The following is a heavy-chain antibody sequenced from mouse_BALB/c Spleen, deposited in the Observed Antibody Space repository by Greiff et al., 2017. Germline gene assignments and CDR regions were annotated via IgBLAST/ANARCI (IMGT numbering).Heavy chain of an antibody. J-gene: IGHJ4*01. D-gene: IGHD2-3*01. CDR2: ILPGSGST. CDR1: GYTFSSYW. Sequence: VQLQQSGAELMKPGASVKISCKATGYTFSSYWIEWVKQRPGHGLEWIGEILPGSGSTNYNEKFKGKATFTADTSSNTAYMQLSSLTSEDSAVYYCARGGYYLYAMDYWGQGTSVTVSS. CDR3: ARGGYYLYAMDY. V-gene: IGHV1-9*01.